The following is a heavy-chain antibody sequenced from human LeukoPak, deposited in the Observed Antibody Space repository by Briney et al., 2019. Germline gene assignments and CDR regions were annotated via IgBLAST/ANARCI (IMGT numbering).Heavy chain of an antibody. J-gene: IGHJ4*02. CDR1: GFTFSSYE. Sequence: GGSLRLSCAASGFTFSSYEMNWVRQAPGKGLEWVSYISSSSSTIYYADSVKGRFTISRDNAKNSLYLQMNSLRAEDTAVYYCARAAGYSSTHPTLLYWGQGTLVTVSS. V-gene: IGHV3-48*01. D-gene: IGHD6-13*01. CDR2: ISSSSSTI. CDR3: ARAAGYSSTHPTLLY.